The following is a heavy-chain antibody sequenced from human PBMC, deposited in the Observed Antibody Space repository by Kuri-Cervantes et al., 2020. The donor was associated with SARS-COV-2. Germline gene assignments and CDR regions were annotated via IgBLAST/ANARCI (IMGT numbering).Heavy chain of an antibody. Sequence: GSLRLSCAVSGYSISSGYYWGWIRQAPGKGLEWIGYIYYSGSTNYNPSLKSRVTISVDTSKNQFSLKLSSVTAADTAVYYCARVYGDYVWGSYRLPEGYFDYWGQGTLVTVSS. CDR3: ARVYGDYVWGSYRLPEGYFDY. J-gene: IGHJ4*02. CDR1: GYSISSGYY. CDR2: IYYSGST. V-gene: IGHV4-38-2*01. D-gene: IGHD3-16*02.